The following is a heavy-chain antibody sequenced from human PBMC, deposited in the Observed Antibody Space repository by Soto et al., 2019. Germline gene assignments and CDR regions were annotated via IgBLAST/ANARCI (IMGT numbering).Heavy chain of an antibody. Sequence: SETLSLTCTVSGGSISSYYWSWIRQPPGKGLEWIGYIYYSGSTNYNLSLKSRVTISVDTSKNQFSLKLSSVTAADTAVYYCAREVSDHNWFDPWGQGTLVTVSS. D-gene: IGHD2-21*02. CDR1: GGSISSYY. CDR2: IYYSGST. CDR3: AREVSDHNWFDP. V-gene: IGHV4-59*01. J-gene: IGHJ5*02.